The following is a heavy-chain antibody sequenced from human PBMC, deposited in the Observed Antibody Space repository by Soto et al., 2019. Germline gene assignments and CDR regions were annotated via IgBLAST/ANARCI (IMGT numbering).Heavy chain of an antibody. CDR2: IIPIFGTA. D-gene: IGHD3-22*01. J-gene: IGHJ4*02. CDR3: ARSLEEYYYDSSGYYYGY. V-gene: IGHV1-69*13. Sequence: SVKVSCKASGGTFSTYAISWVRQAPGQRLEWMGGIIPIFGTANYAQKFQGRVTLTADESTSTAYMELSSLRSEDTAVYYCARSLEEYYYDSSGYYYGYWGQGTLVTVSS. CDR1: GGTFSTYA.